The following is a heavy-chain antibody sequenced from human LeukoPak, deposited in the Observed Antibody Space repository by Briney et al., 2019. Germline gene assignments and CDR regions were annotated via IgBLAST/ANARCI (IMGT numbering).Heavy chain of an antibody. D-gene: IGHD6-13*01. J-gene: IGHJ4*02. CDR1: GGSFSGSY. Sequence: PSETLSLTCAAYGGSFSGSYWSWIRQPPGKGLEWMGEINHSGSNNYNPSLKSRVTISVDTSKSQFSLRLTYVTAADTAMYFWAREKDTSSFDDWGQGTLVTVSS. CDR2: INHSGSN. V-gene: IGHV4-34*01. CDR3: AREKDTSSFDD.